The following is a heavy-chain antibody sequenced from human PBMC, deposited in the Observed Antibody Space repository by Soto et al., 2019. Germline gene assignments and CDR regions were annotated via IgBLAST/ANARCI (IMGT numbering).Heavy chain of an antibody. D-gene: IGHD2-15*01. CDR3: SRLPCSGSGCCYWYFDL. Sequence: QLQLQESGPGLVKPSETLSLTCTVSGGSISSVNHFWGWIRQSPGQGLEWIGSIYYSGSTYYNRSLQRRVTLSIAASKYQFPATLSPETAPDPAVYYCSRLPCSGSGCCYWYFDLWGRCALVTVSS. V-gene: IGHV4-39*01. CDR1: GGSISSVNHF. J-gene: IGHJ2*01. CDR2: IYYSGST.